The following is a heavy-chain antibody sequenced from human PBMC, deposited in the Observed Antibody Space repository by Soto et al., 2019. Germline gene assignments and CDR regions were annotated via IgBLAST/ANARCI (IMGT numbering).Heavy chain of an antibody. CDR1: SGSINNFY. CDR2: IYYSGNT. J-gene: IGHJ4*02. D-gene: IGHD3-10*01. V-gene: IGHV4-59*08. CDR3: ARHYNSGTYPLDQ. Sequence: SETLSLTCPVTSGSINNFYWRWIRQPPGKELEWIGWIYYSGNTKYNPSFESRLTISVDTSKSQFSLRLSSVTTADTALYYCARHYNSGTYPLDQWGQGTLVT.